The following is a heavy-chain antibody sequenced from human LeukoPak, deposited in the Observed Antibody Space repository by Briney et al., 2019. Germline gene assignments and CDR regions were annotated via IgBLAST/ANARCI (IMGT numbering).Heavy chain of an antibody. CDR3: ARGRGGSYHY. D-gene: IGHD1-26*01. J-gene: IGHJ4*02. CDR2: INTDGSTT. V-gene: IGHV3-74*01. CDR1: GFTFSNDW. Sequence: GGSLRLSCAASGFTFSNDWMHWVRQAPGKGLVWVSRINTDGSTTTYADSVKGRFTISRDNAKNTLYLQMNSLRVEDTAVYYCARGRGGSYHYWDQATLVTVSS.